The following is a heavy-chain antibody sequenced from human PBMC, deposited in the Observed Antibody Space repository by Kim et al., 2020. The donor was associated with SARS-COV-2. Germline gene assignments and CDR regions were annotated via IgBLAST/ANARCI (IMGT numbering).Heavy chain of an antibody. V-gene: IGHV1-18*01. J-gene: IGHJ6*02. Sequence: ASVKVSCKASGYTFTSYGISWVRQAPGQGLEGMGGISAYNGNTNYAQKLQGRVTMTTDTSTSTAYMELRSLRSDDTAVYYCASSQRVVGYSSGGDYYGMDVWGQGTTVTVSS. CDR1: GYTFTSYG. CDR2: ISAYNGNT. D-gene: IGHD6-19*01. CDR3: ASSQRVVGYSSGGDYYGMDV.